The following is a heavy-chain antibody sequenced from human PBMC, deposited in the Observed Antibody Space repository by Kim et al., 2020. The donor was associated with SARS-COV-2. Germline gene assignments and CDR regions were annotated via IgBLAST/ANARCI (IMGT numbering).Heavy chain of an antibody. V-gene: IGHV3-11*05. CDR3: GRVGRTTVATYYFDY. Sequence: GGSLRLSCAASGFTFSDFYMSWIRQAPGKGLEWVSYITSSSSYTNYAASVKGRFTISRDNAKKSLYLQMNSLRAEDTAVYYCGRVGRTTVATYYFDYWG. J-gene: IGHJ4*01. CDR1: GFTFSDFY. D-gene: IGHD4-17*01. CDR2: ITSSSSYT.